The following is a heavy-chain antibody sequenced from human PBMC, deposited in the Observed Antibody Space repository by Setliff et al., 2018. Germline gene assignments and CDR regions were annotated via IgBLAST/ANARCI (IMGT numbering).Heavy chain of an antibody. Sequence: GASVKVSCKVSGYTFTSYGISWVRQAPGQGLEWMGWISAYNGNTNYAQKLQGRVTMTTDTSTSTAYMELRSLRSDDTAVYYCARDLVGYCSGGSCYDWDYWGQGTLVTVSS. D-gene: IGHD2-15*01. CDR3: ARDLVGYCSGGSCYDWDY. CDR1: GYTFTSYG. J-gene: IGHJ4*02. V-gene: IGHV1-18*01. CDR2: ISAYNGNT.